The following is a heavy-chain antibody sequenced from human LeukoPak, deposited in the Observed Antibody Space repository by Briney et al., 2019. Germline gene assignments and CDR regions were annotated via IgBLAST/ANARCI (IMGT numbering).Heavy chain of an antibody. J-gene: IGHJ4*02. CDR3: ARLMGYCSSTSCQRGFDY. D-gene: IGHD2-2*01. V-gene: IGHV5-51*01. Sequence: PGESLKISCKGSGYSFTSYWIGWVRQMPGKGLEWMGIIYPGDSDTRYSPSFQGQVTISADKSISTAYLQWSSLKASDTAMYYCARLMGYCSSTSCQRGFDYWGQGTLDTVSS. CDR2: IYPGDSDT. CDR1: GYSFTSYW.